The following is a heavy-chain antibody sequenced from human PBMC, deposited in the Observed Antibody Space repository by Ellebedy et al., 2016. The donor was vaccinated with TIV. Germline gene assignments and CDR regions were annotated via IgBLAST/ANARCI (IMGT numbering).Heavy chain of an antibody. V-gene: IGHV3-48*01. CDR3: AKGVGADGLFDY. Sequence: GGSLRLSXAASGFTFSNYNMHWVRRAPGKGLEWISYISRSSATIYYADSVKGRFTISRDNSKNTLYLQMNSLRAEDTAVYYCAKGVGADGLFDYWGQGTLVTVSS. J-gene: IGHJ4*02. D-gene: IGHD1-26*01. CDR2: ISRSSATI. CDR1: GFTFSNYN.